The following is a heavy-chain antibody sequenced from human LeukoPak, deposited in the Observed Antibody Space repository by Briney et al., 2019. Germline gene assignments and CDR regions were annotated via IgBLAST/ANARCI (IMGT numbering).Heavy chain of an antibody. J-gene: IGHJ4*02. Sequence: GGSLRLSCAASGFTFSSYSMNWVRQAPGKGLEWVSCISSTSSYRYYAASVRGRFTISRDNAKNSLYLQMNSQRDEDTAVYYCASSRDGYNLGTGGDDYWGQGTLVTVSS. CDR1: GFTFSSYS. CDR3: ASSRDGYNLGTGGDDY. V-gene: IGHV3-21*01. D-gene: IGHD5-24*01. CDR2: ISSTSSYR.